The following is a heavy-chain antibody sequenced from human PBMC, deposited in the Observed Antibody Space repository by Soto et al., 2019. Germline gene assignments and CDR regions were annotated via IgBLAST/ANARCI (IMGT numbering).Heavy chain of an antibody. Sequence: SVKDSCNTSRGTFSSYAVNWVRQAPRQGLEWMGGIIPVFGTANYAQKFQGRVTITADKSTSTAYMELSSLRSEDTAVYYCASDGPTIVGATRALGTWGKGTLVTVSS. CDR2: IIPVFGTA. D-gene: IGHD1-26*01. CDR3: ASDGPTIVGATRALGT. V-gene: IGHV1-69*06. CDR1: RGTFSSYA. J-gene: IGHJ5*02.